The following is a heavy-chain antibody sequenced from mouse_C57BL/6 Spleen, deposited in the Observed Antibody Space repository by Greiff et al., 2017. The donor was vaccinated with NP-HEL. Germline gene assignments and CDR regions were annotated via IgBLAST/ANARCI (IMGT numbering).Heavy chain of an antibody. CDR3: TRFGIYYYGGLDY. Sequence: VQLQQSGAELVRPGASVTLSCKASGYTFTDYEMHWVKQTPVHGLEWIGAIDPETGGTAYNQKFTGKAILTADKSSSTAYMELRSLTSEDSAVYYCTRFGIYYYGGLDYWGQGTTLTVSS. V-gene: IGHV1-15*01. CDR2: IDPETGGT. J-gene: IGHJ2*01. D-gene: IGHD1-1*01. CDR1: GYTFTDYE.